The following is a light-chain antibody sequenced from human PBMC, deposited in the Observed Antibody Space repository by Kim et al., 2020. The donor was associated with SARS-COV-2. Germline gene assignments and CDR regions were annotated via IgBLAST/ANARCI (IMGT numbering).Light chain of an antibody. Sequence: SYELTQPPSVSVSPGQTASITCSADNLGNKYVCWYQQRPGQSPVLVISQDSKRPSGIPERFAGSNSGNTATLTISETQAMDEADYYCQAWDSGTWVFGGGTRLTVL. CDR3: QAWDSGTWV. V-gene: IGLV3-1*01. J-gene: IGLJ3*02. CDR1: NLGNKY. CDR2: QDS.